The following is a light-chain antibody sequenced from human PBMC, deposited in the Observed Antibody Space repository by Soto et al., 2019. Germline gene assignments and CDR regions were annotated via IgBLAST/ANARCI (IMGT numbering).Light chain of an antibody. Sequence: QSVLTQPPSVSAAPGQKVTISCSGSSSNIGSNYVSWYQQLPGTAPKLLIYDNNKRPSGIPDRFSGSKSGTSATPGITGLQTGDEADYYCGTWDSSLSAGVFGGGTKLTVL. CDR3: GTWDSSLSAGV. CDR2: DNN. CDR1: SSNIGSNY. V-gene: IGLV1-51*01. J-gene: IGLJ2*01.